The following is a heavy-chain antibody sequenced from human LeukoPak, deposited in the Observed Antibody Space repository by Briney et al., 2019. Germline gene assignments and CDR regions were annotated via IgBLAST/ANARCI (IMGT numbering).Heavy chain of an antibody. CDR1: GYSFTSYW. J-gene: IGHJ4*02. V-gene: IGHV5-51*01. Sequence: GESLKISCKGSGYSFTSYWIGWVRQMPGKDLEWMGIIYPVDSDTRYSPSFQGQVTISADKSISTAYLQWSSLKASDTAMYYCARPGQLGEYTPYYFDYWGQGTLVTVSS. CDR3: ARPGQLGEYTPYYFDY. CDR2: IYPVDSDT. D-gene: IGHD3-16*01.